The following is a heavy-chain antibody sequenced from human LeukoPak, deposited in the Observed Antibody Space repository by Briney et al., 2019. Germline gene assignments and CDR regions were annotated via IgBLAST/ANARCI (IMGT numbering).Heavy chain of an antibody. CDR3: AREAAIAAAVSDY. CDR2: INPNSGGT. CDR1: GYTFTGYY. D-gene: IGHD6-13*01. Sequence: ASVKVSCKASGYTFTGYYMHWVRQAPGQGLEWVGWINPNSGGTNYAQKFQGRVTMTRDTSISTAYMELSRLRSDDTAVYYCAREAAIAAAVSDYWGQGTLVTVSS. V-gene: IGHV1-2*02. J-gene: IGHJ4*02.